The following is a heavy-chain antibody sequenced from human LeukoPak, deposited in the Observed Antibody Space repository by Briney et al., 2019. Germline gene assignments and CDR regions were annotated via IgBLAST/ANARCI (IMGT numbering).Heavy chain of an antibody. CDR1: GYTFTGYY. CDR3: TRGFEYGSFDD. D-gene: IGHD2/OR15-2a*01. CDR2: INPDNGGT. Sequence: ASVKVSCKASGYTFTGYYIHWVRQAPGQGLEWMGCINPDNGGTNYVQKFRGRVTMTRDTAITTIYMELSSLRFDDTAVYYCTRGFEYGSFDDWGQGTLVTVSS. J-gene: IGHJ4*02. V-gene: IGHV1-2*02.